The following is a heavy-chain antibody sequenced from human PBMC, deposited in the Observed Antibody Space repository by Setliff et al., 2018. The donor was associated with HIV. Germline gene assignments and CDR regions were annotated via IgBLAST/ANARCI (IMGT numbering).Heavy chain of an antibody. J-gene: IGHJ5*02. V-gene: IGHV1-3*01. Sequence: ASVKVSCKASGYTFSNYVMQWVRQAPGQRLEWMGWISAGNGNTKYSQKLQDRLTMTTDTSTSTAFMELRSLSSDDSAVYYCVRDWYCSGGSCSNCFDPWGQGTLVTVSS. CDR2: ISAGNGNT. CDR3: VRDWYCSGGSCSNCFDP. CDR1: GYTFSNYV. D-gene: IGHD2-15*01.